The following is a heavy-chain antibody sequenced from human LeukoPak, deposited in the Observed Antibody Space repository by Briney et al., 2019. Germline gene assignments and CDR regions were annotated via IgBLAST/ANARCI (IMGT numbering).Heavy chain of an antibody. D-gene: IGHD1-26*01. CDR1: GFTFSSYW. V-gene: IGHV3-48*04. Sequence: KPGGSLRLSCVASGFTFSSYWMHWVRQAPGKGLEWVSYISSSGSTIYYADSVKGRFTISRDNAKNSLYLQMNSLRAEDTAVYYCARLAYSVSYSWLDPWGQGTLVTVSS. CDR3: ARLAYSVSYSWLDP. CDR2: ISSSGSTI. J-gene: IGHJ5*02.